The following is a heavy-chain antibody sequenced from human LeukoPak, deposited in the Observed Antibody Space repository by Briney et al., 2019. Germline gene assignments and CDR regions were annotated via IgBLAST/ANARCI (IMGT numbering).Heavy chain of an antibody. V-gene: IGHV3-21*04. CDR1: GFDFSTYS. J-gene: IGHJ4*02. Sequence: GGSLRLSCAASGFDFSTYSMNWVRQAPGKGLEWVSSISGGGTYTYYADSVKGRFTISRDNAKNSLYLQMNSLRAEDTAVYYCARDGTTVDYWGQGTLVTVSS. D-gene: IGHD4-17*01. CDR2: ISGGGTYT. CDR3: ARDGTTVDY.